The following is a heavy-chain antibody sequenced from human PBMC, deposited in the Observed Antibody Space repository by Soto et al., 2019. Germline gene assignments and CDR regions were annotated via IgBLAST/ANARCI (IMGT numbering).Heavy chain of an antibody. CDR1: GGSVSSGIYY. CDR2: IYYSGST. V-gene: IGHV4-61*01. CDR3: ARGYCSSTSCYAYNWFDP. J-gene: IGHJ5*02. D-gene: IGHD2-2*01. Sequence: SETLSLTCTVSGGSVSSGIYYWSWIRQPTGKGMEWIGYIYYSGSTNYNPSLKSRVTISVDTSKNQFSLKLSSVTAADTAVYYCARGYCSSTSCYAYNWFDPWGQGTLVTVSS.